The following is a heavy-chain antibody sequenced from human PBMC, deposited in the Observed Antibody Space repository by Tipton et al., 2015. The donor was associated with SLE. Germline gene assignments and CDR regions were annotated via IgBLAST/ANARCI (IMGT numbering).Heavy chain of an antibody. CDR2: IYYSGRT. D-gene: IGHD4-17*01. V-gene: IGHV4-59*01. J-gene: IGHJ3*02. CDR1: GGSISSYY. Sequence: TLSLTCTVSGGSISSYYWSWIRQPPGKGLEWIGYIYYSGRTNYNPYLKSRVTISVDTSKNQFSLKLSSVTAADTAVYYCARGVATTVTPYDAFDIWGQGTMVTVSS. CDR3: ARGVATTVTPYDAFDI.